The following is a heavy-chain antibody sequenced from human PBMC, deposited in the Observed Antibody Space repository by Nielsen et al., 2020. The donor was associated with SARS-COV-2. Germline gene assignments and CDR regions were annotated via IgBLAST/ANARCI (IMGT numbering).Heavy chain of an antibody. J-gene: IGHJ4*02. CDR1: RGPFSDYY. V-gene: IGHV4-34*01. D-gene: IGHD1-1*01. CDR2: IGHSGNT. Sequence: SQTLPLTCGVYRGPFSDYYWNRIRQSPGKGLEWIGQIGHSGNTNYNPSLKSRVTMSVDTSKRQFSLKLNSVTAADAADYYCAGGVPPTGMLFDFWGLGTRVIVSS. CDR3: AGGVPPTGMLFDF.